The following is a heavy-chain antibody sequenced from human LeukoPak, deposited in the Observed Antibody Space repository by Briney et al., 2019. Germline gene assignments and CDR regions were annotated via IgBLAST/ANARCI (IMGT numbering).Heavy chain of an antibody. CDR3: ARAPYAGAIDAFDI. J-gene: IGHJ3*02. CDR1: GGSFSGYY. V-gene: IGHV4-34*01. Sequence: SETLSPTCAVSGGSFSGYYWSWIRQPPGKGLEWIGEINHSGSTNYNPPLKSRVTISIDTRKNQFSLKLRSVTAADTAVYYCARAPYAGAIDAFDIWGQGTMVTVSS. D-gene: IGHD1-26*01. CDR2: INHSGST.